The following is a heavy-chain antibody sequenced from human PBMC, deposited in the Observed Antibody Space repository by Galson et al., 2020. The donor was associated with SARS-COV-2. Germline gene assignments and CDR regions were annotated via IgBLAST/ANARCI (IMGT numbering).Heavy chain of an antibody. D-gene: IGHD2-15*01. J-gene: IGHJ5*02. V-gene: IGHV4-31*03. Sequence: SQTLSLTCTVSGGSISSGGYYWSWIRQHPGKGLEWIGYIYSSGSTYYNPSLKSRVTISVDTSKNQFSLKLSSVTAADTAVYYCAREARGYCSGGSCYANWFDPWGQGTLVTVSS. CDR3: AREARGYCSGGSCYANWFDP. CDR1: GGSISSGGYY. CDR2: IYSSGST.